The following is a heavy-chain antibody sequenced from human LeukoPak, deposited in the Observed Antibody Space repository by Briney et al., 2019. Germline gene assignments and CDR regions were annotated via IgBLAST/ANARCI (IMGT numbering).Heavy chain of an antibody. CDR3: ARDLPAIAAAGDPANAFDI. CDR2: IKQDGSEK. J-gene: IGHJ3*02. Sequence: GGSLRLSCAASGFTFSSYWMSWVRQAPGKGLEWVANIKQDGSEKYYVDSVKGRFTISRDNAKNSLYLQMNSLRAEDTAVYYCARDLPAIAAAGDPANAFDIWGQGTMVTVSS. V-gene: IGHV3-7*01. D-gene: IGHD6-13*01. CDR1: GFTFSSYW.